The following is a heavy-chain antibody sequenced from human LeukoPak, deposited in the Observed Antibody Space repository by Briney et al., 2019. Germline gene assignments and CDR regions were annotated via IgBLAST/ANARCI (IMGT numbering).Heavy chain of an antibody. CDR3: ARVKVVPAAMGFDY. V-gene: IGHV4-4*02. CDR2: IYHSGST. J-gene: IGHJ4*02. Sequence: SETLSLTCAVSGGSISSSNWWSWVRQPPGKGLEWIGEIYHSGSTNYNPSLKSRVTISVDKSKNQFSLKLSSVTAADTAMYYCARVKVVPAAMGFDYWGQGTLVTVSS. D-gene: IGHD2-2*01. CDR1: GGSISSSNW.